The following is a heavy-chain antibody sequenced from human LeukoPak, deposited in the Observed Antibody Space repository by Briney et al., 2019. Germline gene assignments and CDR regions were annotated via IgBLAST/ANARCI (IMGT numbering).Heavy chain of an antibody. CDR1: GGTFSSYA. CDR3: ARDSPYYDSSGYPDY. D-gene: IGHD3-22*01. V-gene: IGHV1-69*13. CDR2: IIPIFGTA. Sequence: SVKVSCKASGGTFSSYAISWVRQAPGQGLEWMGGIIPIFGTANYAQKFQGRVTITADESTSTAYMELSSLRSEDTAVYYCARDSPYYDSSGYPDYWGQGTLVTVSS. J-gene: IGHJ4*02.